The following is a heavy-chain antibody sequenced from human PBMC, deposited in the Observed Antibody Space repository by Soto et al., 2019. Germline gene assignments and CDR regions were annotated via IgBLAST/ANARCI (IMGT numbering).Heavy chain of an antibody. CDR3: ARAGVGATPNDY. D-gene: IGHD1-26*01. Sequence: WASVKVSCKASGYTFTSYAMHWVRQAPGQRLEWMGWINAGNGNTKYSQKFQGRVTITRDTSASTAYMELSSLRSEDTAVYYCARAGVGATPNDYWGQGTLVTVSS. J-gene: IGHJ4*02. CDR2: INAGNGNT. V-gene: IGHV1-3*01. CDR1: GYTFTSYA.